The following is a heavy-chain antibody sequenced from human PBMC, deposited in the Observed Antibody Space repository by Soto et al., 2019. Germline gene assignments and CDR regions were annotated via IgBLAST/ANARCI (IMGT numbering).Heavy chain of an antibody. CDR3: AGARLIVGETGDYFYYFGMDV. Sequence: QVQLQQRGAGLLKPSETLSLTCAVQGGSFSEYYWSWIRQSPGKGLEWIGEIQHHGGSNYNPYLESRVSLSVATSRKQLSLKLSSVSAADTAVYDCAGARLIVGETGDYFYYFGMDVWGQGTTVAVSS. D-gene: IGHD1-26*01. CDR2: IQHHGGS. V-gene: IGHV4-34*02. J-gene: IGHJ6*02. CDR1: GGSFSEYY.